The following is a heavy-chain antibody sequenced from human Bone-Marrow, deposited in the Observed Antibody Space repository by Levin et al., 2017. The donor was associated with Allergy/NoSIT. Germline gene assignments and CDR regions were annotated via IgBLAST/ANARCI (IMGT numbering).Heavy chain of an antibody. CDR1: GFTFTEYH. CDR2: ISNSGKYS. CDR3: ARAFWNGYCHFDY. Sequence: GESLRLSCVASGFTFTEYHMGWIRQGPGKGLEWLSYISNSGKYSSYADSVEGRFAISRDNSKTSIDLQMDSLRADDTGVYYCARAFWNGYCHFDYWGQGILVTVSS. V-gene: IGHV3-11*01. J-gene: IGHJ4*02. D-gene: IGHD3-3*01.